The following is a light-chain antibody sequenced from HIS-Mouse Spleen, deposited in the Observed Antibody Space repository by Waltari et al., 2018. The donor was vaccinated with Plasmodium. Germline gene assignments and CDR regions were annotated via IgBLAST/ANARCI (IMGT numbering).Light chain of an antibody. CDR1: VLAKKY. Sequence: SYELTQPSSVSVSPGQTARITCSGDVLAKKYARWFQQKTGQAPGLGIYKGSERPSGIPERFAGSSSGTTVTLTISGAQVEDEADYYCYSAADNNLVFGGGTKLTVL. CDR3: YSAADNNLV. CDR2: KGS. J-gene: IGLJ3*02. V-gene: IGLV3-27*01.